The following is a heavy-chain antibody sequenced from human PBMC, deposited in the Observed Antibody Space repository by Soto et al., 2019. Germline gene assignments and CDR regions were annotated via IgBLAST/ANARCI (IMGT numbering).Heavy chain of an antibody. D-gene: IGHD5-12*01. CDR1: GGTFSSYA. J-gene: IGHJ5*02. V-gene: IGHV1-69*01. Sequence: QVQLVQSGAEVKKPGSSVKVSCTASGGTFSSYAISWVRQAPGQGLEWMGGIIPTFDTTNYAQKFQGRVTITADESTSTAYMELSSLRSEDTGVYYCARAGDGYPLGWFDPWGQGTLVTVSS. CDR3: ARAGDGYPLGWFDP. CDR2: IIPTFDTT.